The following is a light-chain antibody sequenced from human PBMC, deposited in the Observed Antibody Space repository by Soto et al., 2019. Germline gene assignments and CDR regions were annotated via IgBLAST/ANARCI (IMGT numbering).Light chain of an antibody. V-gene: IGLV2-8*01. CDR2: EVN. Sequence: QSALTQPASVSGSPGQSITISCTGTSSDVGGYNYVSWYQQHPGKAPKLMIYEVNKRPSGVPDRFSGSKSGYTASLTVSGLQTEDEAFYYCSSSAGIYHYLVFGGGTKVTVL. CDR3: SSSAGIYHYLV. CDR1: SSDVGGYNY. J-gene: IGLJ3*02.